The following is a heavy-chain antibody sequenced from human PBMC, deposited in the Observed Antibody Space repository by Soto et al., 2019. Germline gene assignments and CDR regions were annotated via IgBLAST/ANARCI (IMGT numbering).Heavy chain of an antibody. CDR1: GYTFTGYA. J-gene: IGHJ4*02. Sequence: QVQLVQSGAEEKKPGASVKVSCKASGYTFTGYAMHWVRQAPGQRVEWMGWINAGNGNTKYSQKFPGRVTITRDTSASTAYMELSSLRSEDTAVFYCASAVAVPADFDYWGQGTLVTVSS. CDR3: ASAVAVPADFDY. D-gene: IGHD6-19*01. V-gene: IGHV1-3*05. CDR2: INAGNGNT.